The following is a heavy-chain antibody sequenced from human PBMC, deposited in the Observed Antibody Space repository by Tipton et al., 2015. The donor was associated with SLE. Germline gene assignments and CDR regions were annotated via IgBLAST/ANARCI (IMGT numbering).Heavy chain of an antibody. CDR3: ARTAGRSVKLWYFDL. J-gene: IGHJ2*01. D-gene: IGHD5-18*01. Sequence: TLSLTCTVSGGSISSGSYYWSWIRQPAGKGLEWIRRIYTSGSTNYNPSLKSRVTISVDTSKNQFSLKLSSVTDVDTAVYYCARTAGRSVKLWYFDLWGRGTLVTVSS. CDR1: GGSISSGSYY. V-gene: IGHV4-61*02. CDR2: IYTSGST.